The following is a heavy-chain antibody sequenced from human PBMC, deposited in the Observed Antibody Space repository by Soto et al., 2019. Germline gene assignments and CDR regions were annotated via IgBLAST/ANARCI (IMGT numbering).Heavy chain of an antibody. V-gene: IGHV3-7*01. J-gene: IGHJ3*02. CDR3: ARDQEIRGVGWYGVGDDAFDI. D-gene: IGHD6-19*01. Sequence: PGGSLRLSCAASGFPFSSYWMSWVRQAPGKGLEWVANIKQDGSEKYYVDSVKGRFTISRDNAKNSLYLQMNSLRAEDTAVYYCARDQEIRGVGWYGVGDDAFDIWGQGTMVTVSS. CDR2: IKQDGSEK. CDR1: GFPFSSYW.